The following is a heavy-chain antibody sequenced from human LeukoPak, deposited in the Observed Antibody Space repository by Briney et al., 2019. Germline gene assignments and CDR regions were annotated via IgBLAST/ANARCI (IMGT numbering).Heavy chain of an antibody. J-gene: IGHJ4*02. V-gene: IGHV3-7*03. CDR1: GFTFSRYW. D-gene: IGHD3-22*01. CDR2: IKQDGSEK. Sequence: PGGSLRLSCAASGFTFSRYWMSWVRQAPGKGLEWVANIKQDGSEKYYVDSVKGRFTISRDNAKNSLYLQMNSLRAEDTAVYSCAREGYYDGVKGYFDYWGQGTLVTVSS. CDR3: AREGYYDGVKGYFDY.